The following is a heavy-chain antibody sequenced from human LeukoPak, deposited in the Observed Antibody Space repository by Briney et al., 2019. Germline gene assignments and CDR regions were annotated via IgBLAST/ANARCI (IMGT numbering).Heavy chain of an antibody. CDR2: INHSGST. Sequence: PSETLSLTCAVYGGSFSGYYWSWIRQPPGKGLEWIGEINHSGSTNYNPSLKSRVTISVDTSENQFSLKLSSVTAADTAVYYCARERMYSSGSNWFDPWGQGTLVTVSS. D-gene: IGHD6-19*01. J-gene: IGHJ5*02. V-gene: IGHV4-34*01. CDR3: ARERMYSSGSNWFDP. CDR1: GGSFSGYY.